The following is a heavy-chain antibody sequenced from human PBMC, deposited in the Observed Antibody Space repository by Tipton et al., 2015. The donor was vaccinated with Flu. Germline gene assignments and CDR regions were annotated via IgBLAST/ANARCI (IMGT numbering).Heavy chain of an antibody. CDR1: GGSISSYY. J-gene: IGHJ4*02. D-gene: IGHD3-22*01. V-gene: IGHV4-59*01. Sequence: TLSLTCTVSGGSISSYYWSWIRQPPGKGLEWIGYIYYSGSTNYNPSLKSRVTISVDTPKNQFSLKLSSVTAADTAVYYCAGSMYYYDSSGYTGGQGTLVTVSS. CDR3: AGSMYYYDSSGYT. CDR2: IYYSGST.